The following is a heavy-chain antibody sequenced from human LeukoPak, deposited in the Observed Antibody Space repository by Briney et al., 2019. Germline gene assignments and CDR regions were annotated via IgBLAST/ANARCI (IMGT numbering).Heavy chain of an antibody. V-gene: IGHV4-34*01. Sequence: SETLSLTCAVYGGSFSGYYWSWIRQPPGKGLEWIGEINHSGSTDYNPSLKSRVTISVDTSKNQFSLKLSSVTAADTAVYYCARARAAYYFDYWGQGTLVTVSS. CDR2: INHSGST. D-gene: IGHD6-25*01. CDR1: GGSFSGYY. J-gene: IGHJ4*02. CDR3: ARARAAYYFDY.